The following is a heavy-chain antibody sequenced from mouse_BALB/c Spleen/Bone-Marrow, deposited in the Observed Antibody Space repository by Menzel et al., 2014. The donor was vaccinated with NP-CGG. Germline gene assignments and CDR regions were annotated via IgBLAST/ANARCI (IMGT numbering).Heavy chain of an antibody. J-gene: IGHJ4*01. CDR3: ARVIYYYGSSYVGSYAMDY. V-gene: IGHV2-6-7*01. Sequence: LVESGPGLVAPSQSLSITCTVSGFTLTGYGVNWVRQPPGKGLEWLGMIWGDGSTDYNSALKSRLSISKDNSKSQVLLKMNSLQTDDTARYYCARVIYYYGSSYVGSYAMDYWGQGTSVTVSP. D-gene: IGHD1-1*01. CDR2: IWGDGST. CDR1: GFTLTGYG.